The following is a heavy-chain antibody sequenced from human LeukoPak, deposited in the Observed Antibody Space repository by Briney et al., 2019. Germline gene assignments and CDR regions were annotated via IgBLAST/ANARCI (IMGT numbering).Heavy chain of an antibody. D-gene: IGHD2-21*02. CDR3: ARRLVEVVTANVDY. CDR1: GGSFSGYY. CDR2: INHSGST. Sequence: SETLSLTCAVHGGSFSGYYWSWIRQPPGKGLEWIGEINHSGSTNYNPSLKSRVTISVDTSKNQFSLKLSSVTAADTAVYYCARRLVEVVTANVDYWGQGTLVTVSS. V-gene: IGHV4-34*01. J-gene: IGHJ4*02.